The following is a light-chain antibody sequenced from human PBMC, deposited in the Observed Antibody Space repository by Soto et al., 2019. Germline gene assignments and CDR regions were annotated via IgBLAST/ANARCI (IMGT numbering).Light chain of an antibody. CDR2: ANS. CDR3: AAWDDSLNGVV. Sequence: QSVLTQPPSASGTPGQRVTISCSGSSSNIGTNAVNWYQQLPGTAPKLLIYANSQRPSGVPDRFSASKSGASASLAISGLQSEDEADYYCAAWDDSLNGVVFGGGTKVTVL. V-gene: IGLV1-44*01. J-gene: IGLJ2*01. CDR1: SSNIGTNA.